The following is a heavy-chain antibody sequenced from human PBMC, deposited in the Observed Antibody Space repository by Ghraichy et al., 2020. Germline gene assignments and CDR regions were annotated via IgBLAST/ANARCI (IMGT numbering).Heavy chain of an antibody. V-gene: IGHV3-53*04. CDR1: GFNVRTKY. D-gene: IGHD3-10*02. CDR3: ATVGLGRYVQGLDS. CDR2: IYTDGKT. J-gene: IGHJ4*02. Sequence: GESLNISCAVSGFNVRTKYMTWVRQAPGKGLEWVSVIYTDGKTHYADTVKGRFTISRHNSEDTLYLLMDNLRREDTAIYYCATVGLGRYVQGLDSWGQGTLVTVSS.